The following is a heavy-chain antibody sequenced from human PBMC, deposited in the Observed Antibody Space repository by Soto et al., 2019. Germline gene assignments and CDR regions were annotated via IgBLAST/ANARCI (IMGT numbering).Heavy chain of an antibody. Sequence: EVQLVESGGCLVQPGRSVRLSCAASGFTFDDYAKHWVRQAPGKGLEWVSGISWNSGSIGYADSVKGRFTISRDNAKNSLYLQMNSLRAEDTALYYCAKTNSSSWWDDAFDIWGQGTMVTVSS. V-gene: IGHV3-9*01. J-gene: IGHJ3*02. CDR1: GFTFDDYA. CDR2: ISWNSGSI. CDR3: AKTNSSSWWDDAFDI. D-gene: IGHD6-13*01.